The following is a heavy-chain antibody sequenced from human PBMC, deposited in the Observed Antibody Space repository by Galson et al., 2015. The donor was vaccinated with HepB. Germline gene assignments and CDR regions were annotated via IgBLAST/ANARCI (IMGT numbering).Heavy chain of an antibody. D-gene: IGHD2-15*01. V-gene: IGHV1-69*13. Sequence: SVKVSCKASGGTFSSYAISWVRQAPGQGLEWMGGIIPIFGTANYAQKFQGRVTITVDESTSTAYMELSSLRSEDTAVYYCANVVVVAAYWFDPWGQGTLVTVSS. CDR2: IIPIFGTA. J-gene: IGHJ5*02. CDR3: ANVVVVAAYWFDP. CDR1: GGTFSSYA.